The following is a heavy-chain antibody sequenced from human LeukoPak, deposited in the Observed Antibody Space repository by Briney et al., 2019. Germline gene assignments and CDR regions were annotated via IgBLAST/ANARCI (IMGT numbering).Heavy chain of an antibody. D-gene: IGHD2-15*01. Sequence: PGGSLRLSCAASGFTFSSYGMRWVRQAPGKGLEWVAFIRYDGSNKYYADSVKGRFTISRDNSKNTLYLQMNSLRAEDTAVYYCAKAHVVVVAACDYWGQGTLVTVSS. CDR2: IRYDGSNK. J-gene: IGHJ4*02. CDR1: GFTFSSYG. V-gene: IGHV3-30*02. CDR3: AKAHVVVVAACDY.